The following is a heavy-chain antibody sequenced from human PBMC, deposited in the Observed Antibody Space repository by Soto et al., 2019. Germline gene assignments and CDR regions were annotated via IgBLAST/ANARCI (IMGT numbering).Heavy chain of an antibody. CDR1: GGSIRDYY. V-gene: IGHV4-59*08. Sequence: SETLSLTCTVSGGSIRDYYWSWIRQPPGKGLEWIGYIYYTGTTTYNPSLKSRLSISEDTSKNQFSLKLSSVTSADTAVYYCAADVGGYIYGLARHWGPGTLVTVSS. D-gene: IGHD4-17*01. J-gene: IGHJ4*02. CDR3: AADVGGYIYGLARH. CDR2: IYYTGTT.